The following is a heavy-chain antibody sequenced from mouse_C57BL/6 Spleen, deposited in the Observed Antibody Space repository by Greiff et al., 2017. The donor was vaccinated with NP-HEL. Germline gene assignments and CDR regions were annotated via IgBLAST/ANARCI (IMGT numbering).Heavy chain of an antibody. CDR2: INPYNGDT. CDR1: GYSFTGYF. D-gene: IGHD1-1*01. CDR3: GRGDGSSPYYAMDY. J-gene: IGHJ4*01. V-gene: IGHV1-20*01. Sequence: VQLQQSGPELVKPGASVKISCKASGYSFTGYFMNWVMQSHGKSLEWIGRINPYNGDTFYNQKFKGKATLTVDKSSSTAYMELRSLTSEDSAVYYGGRGDGSSPYYAMDYWGQGTSVTVSS.